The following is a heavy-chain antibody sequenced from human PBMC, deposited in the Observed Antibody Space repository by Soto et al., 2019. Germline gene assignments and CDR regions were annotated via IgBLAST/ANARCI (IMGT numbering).Heavy chain of an antibody. D-gene: IGHD3-3*01. V-gene: IGHV1-8*01. Sequence: QVQLVQSGAEVKKPGASVKVSCKASGYTFTSYDINWVRQATGQGLEWMGWMNPNSGNTGYAQKFQGRVTMTRNTSISTAYMELSSLRSEDTAVYYCAARVYYDFWSGYYGEDAFDIWGQGTMVTVSS. CDR3: AARVYYDFWSGYYGEDAFDI. CDR1: GYTFTSYD. J-gene: IGHJ3*02. CDR2: MNPNSGNT.